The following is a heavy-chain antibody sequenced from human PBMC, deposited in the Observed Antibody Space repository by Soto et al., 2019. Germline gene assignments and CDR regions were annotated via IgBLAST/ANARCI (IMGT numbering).Heavy chain of an antibody. V-gene: IGHV3-7*01. CDR1: GFTFSSYW. CDR3: GGPTLGFCRGGRCSSFWYFDP. Sequence: EVQLVESGGGLVQPGGSLRLSCAASGFTFSSYWMSWVRQAPGKGLEWVANIKQDGSEKYYVDSVKGRFTISRDNAKNSLYLKMNSLRGGEPAGYYLGGPTLGFCRGGRCSSFWYFDPWGRGPLVTVPP. CDR2: IKQDGSEK. J-gene: IGHJ2*01. D-gene: IGHD2-15*01.